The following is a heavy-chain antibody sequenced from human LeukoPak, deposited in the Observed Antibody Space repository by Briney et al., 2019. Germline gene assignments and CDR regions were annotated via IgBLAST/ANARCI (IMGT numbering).Heavy chain of an antibody. CDR1: GVSFSGYY. J-gene: IGHJ4*02. Sequence: SETLSLTCAVYGVSFSGYYWSWIRQPPGKGLEWIGEINHSGSTNYNPSLKSRVTISVDTSKNQFSLKLSSVTAADTAVYYCARGWGNFDYWGQGTLVTVSS. D-gene: IGHD3-16*01. V-gene: IGHV4-34*01. CDR3: ARGWGNFDY. CDR2: INHSGST.